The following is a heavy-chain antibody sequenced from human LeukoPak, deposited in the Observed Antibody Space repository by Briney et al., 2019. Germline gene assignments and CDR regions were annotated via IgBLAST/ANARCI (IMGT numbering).Heavy chain of an antibody. V-gene: IGHV4-4*07. Sequence: SETLSLTCTVSAGSISSYYWSWIRQPAGKGLEWIGRIYTSGSTNYNPSLKSRVTMSVDTSKNQFSLKLSSVTAADTAVYYCARDTYKVSYYMDVWGKGTTVTVSS. J-gene: IGHJ6*03. CDR2: IYTSGST. CDR3: ARDTYKVSYYMDV. D-gene: IGHD1-1*01. CDR1: AGSISSYY.